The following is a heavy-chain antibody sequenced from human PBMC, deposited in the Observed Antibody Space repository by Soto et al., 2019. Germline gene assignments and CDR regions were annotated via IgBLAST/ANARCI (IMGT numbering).Heavy chain of an antibody. D-gene: IGHD3-16*01. V-gene: IGHV3-23*01. CDR1: GFTFDNYG. J-gene: IGHJ5*02. CDR2: ISTTGGRT. Sequence: EVQLLESGGGLVQPGGSLRLSCAASGFTFDNYGMSWVRQAPGKGPEWVSSISTTGGRTDYADSVKGRLTNSRDNSKNAPFMQKNSLRAEDTAVYYCCCLYKVNRFDPWGQGSLITVSS. CDR3: CCLYKVNRFDP.